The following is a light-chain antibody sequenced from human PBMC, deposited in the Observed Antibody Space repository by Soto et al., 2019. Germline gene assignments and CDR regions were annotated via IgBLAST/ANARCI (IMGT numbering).Light chain of an antibody. CDR2: GAS. CDR3: QQVHDYPIT. V-gene: IGKV1-9*01. CDR1: QDISSY. J-gene: IGKJ4*01. Sequence: DIQLAQSPSFLSASVGDRVTVTCRSSQDISSYLAWYQQKPGKAPKVLIYGASTLQSGVPPRFGGSGSGTAFTLTISSLQTEDFATYYCQQVHDYPITFGRGTKV.